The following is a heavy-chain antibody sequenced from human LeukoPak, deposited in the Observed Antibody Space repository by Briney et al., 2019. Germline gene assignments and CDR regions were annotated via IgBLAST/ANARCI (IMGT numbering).Heavy chain of an antibody. J-gene: IGHJ3*02. Sequence: SETLSLTCTVSGGSISSYYWSWIRQPAGKGLEWIGRIYTSGSTNYNPSLKSRVTISVDTSKNQFSLKLSSVTAADTAVYYCARERRDGYNLKAFDIWGQGTMVTVSS. CDR3: ARERRDGYNLKAFDI. CDR2: IYTSGST. D-gene: IGHD5-24*01. V-gene: IGHV4-4*07. CDR1: GGSISSYY.